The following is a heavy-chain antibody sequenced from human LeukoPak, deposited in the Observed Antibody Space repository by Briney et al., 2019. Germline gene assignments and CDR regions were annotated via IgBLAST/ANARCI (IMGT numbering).Heavy chain of an antibody. CDR1: GFTFSSYA. D-gene: IGHD3-22*01. CDR3: AKGSYYDSSGSFYFDY. J-gene: IGHJ4*02. CDR2: IGGSGAST. Sequence: PGGSLRLSCAASGFTFSSYAMSWVRQTPGKGLEWVSVIGGSGASTYYADSVKGRFTIPRDNSKNTLNLQMNSLRAEDSAIYYCAKGSYYDSSGSFYFDYWGQGTLVTVSS. V-gene: IGHV3-23*01.